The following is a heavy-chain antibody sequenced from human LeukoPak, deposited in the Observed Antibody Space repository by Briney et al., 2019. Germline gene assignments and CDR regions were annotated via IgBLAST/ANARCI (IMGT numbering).Heavy chain of an antibody. V-gene: IGHV4-30-2*01. J-gene: IGHJ4*02. CDR1: GGSISSGGYS. Sequence: KPSETLSLTCAVSGGSISSGGYSWSWIRQPPGKGLEWIGYIYHSGSTYYNPSLRSRVTISVGRSKNQFSLKLSSVTAADTAVYYCARGTHTVTTYFDYWGQGTLVTVSS. CDR3: ARGTHTVTTYFDY. D-gene: IGHD4-11*01. CDR2: IYHSGST.